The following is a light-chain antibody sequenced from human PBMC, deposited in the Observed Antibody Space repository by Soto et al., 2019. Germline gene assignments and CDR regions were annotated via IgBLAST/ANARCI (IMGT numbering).Light chain of an antibody. Sequence: QSALTQPPSASGSPGQSVTISCTGTSSDVGGYNYVSWYQHHPGKAPKLMLYEVSQRPSGVPDRFSGSKSANTASLTVSGLQAEDEADYYCSSYAGNNNYVFGTGTKPTVL. CDR3: SSYAGNNNYV. CDR2: EVS. J-gene: IGLJ1*01. V-gene: IGLV2-8*01. CDR1: SSDVGGYNY.